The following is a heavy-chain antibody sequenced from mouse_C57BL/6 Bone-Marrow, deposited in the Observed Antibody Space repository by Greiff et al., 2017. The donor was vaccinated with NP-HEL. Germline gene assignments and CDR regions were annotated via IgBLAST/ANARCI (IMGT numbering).Heavy chain of an antibody. V-gene: IGHV5-16*01. CDR1: GFTFSDYY. D-gene: IGHD2-5*01. J-gene: IGHJ2*01. Sequence: EVKVVESEGGLVQPGSSMKLSCTASGFTFSDYYMAWVRQVPEKGLEWVANINYDGSSTYYLDSLKSRFIISRDNAKNILYLQMSSLKSEDTATYYCARYSKYYFDYWGQGTTLTVSS. CDR3: ARYSKYYFDY. CDR2: INYDGSST.